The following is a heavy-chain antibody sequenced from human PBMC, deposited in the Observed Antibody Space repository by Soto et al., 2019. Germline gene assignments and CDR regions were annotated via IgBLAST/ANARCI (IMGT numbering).Heavy chain of an antibody. D-gene: IGHD3-3*01. CDR2: INHSGST. V-gene: IGHV4-34*01. CDR3: ASSSHLYDFWSGYTPRAGYYFDY. Sequence: SETLSLTCAVYGGSFSGYYWSWIRQPPGKGLEWIGEINHSGSTNYNPSLKSRVTISVDTSKNQFSLKLSSVTAADTAVYYCASSSHLYDFWSGYTPRAGYYFDYWGQGTLVTVSS. CDR1: GGSFSGYY. J-gene: IGHJ4*02.